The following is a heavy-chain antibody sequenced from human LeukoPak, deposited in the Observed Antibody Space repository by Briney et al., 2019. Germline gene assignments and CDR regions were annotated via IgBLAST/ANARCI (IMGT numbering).Heavy chain of an antibody. V-gene: IGHV3-30*04. CDR3: ARGPHLALDTDDAFDI. J-gene: IGHJ3*02. Sequence: PGRSLRLSCAASGFTFQNYAMNWLRQTPDRGLFWVAAISVDGSATNYADSVKGRFTVSRDNSKNTLFLQMNNLRPDDTAVYYCARGPHLALDTDDAFDIWGQGTMVTVSS. CDR1: GFTFQNYA. D-gene: IGHD5-18*01. CDR2: ISVDGSAT.